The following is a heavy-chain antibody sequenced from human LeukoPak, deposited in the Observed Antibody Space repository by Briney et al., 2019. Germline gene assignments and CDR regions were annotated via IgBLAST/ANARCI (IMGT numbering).Heavy chain of an antibody. D-gene: IGHD5-18*01. V-gene: IGHV3-30-3*01. J-gene: IGHJ4*02. CDR2: LSDDGNKE. CDR3: ARREPAAMVDY. CDR1: GFTFGTYA. Sequence: GGSLRLSCAASGFTFGTYAMHWVRQAPGKGLEWVAVLSDDGNKEFYADSVKGRFTISRDNSKSTLYLQMNSLGAEDTAVYYCARREPAAMVDYWGQGTLVTVSS.